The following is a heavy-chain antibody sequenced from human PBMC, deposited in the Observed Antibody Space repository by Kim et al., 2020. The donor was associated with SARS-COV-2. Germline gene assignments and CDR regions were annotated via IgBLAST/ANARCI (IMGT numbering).Heavy chain of an antibody. Sequence: ASVKVSCKVSGYTLTELSMHWVRQAPGKGLEWMGGFDPEDGETIYAQKFQGRVTMTEDTSTDTAYMELSSLRSEDTAVYYCATEGITMVQGTFDAFDIWGQGTMVTVSS. V-gene: IGHV1-24*01. CDR2: FDPEDGET. CDR3: ATEGITMVQGTFDAFDI. CDR1: GYTLTELS. D-gene: IGHD3-10*01. J-gene: IGHJ3*02.